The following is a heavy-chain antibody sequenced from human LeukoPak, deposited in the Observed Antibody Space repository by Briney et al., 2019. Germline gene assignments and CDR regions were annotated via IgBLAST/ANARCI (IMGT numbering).Heavy chain of an antibody. CDR2: INPSGGST. CDR3: ATRGFGYSYGYHYYYGMDV. V-gene: IGHV1-46*01. J-gene: IGHJ6*02. CDR1: GYTFISYY. Sequence: ASVKVSCKASGYTFISYYMHWVRQAPGQGLEWMGTINPSGGSTSYAQKFQGRVTMTEDTSTDTAYMELSSLRSEDTAVYYCATRGFGYSYGYHYYYGMDVWGQGTTVTVSS. D-gene: IGHD5-18*01.